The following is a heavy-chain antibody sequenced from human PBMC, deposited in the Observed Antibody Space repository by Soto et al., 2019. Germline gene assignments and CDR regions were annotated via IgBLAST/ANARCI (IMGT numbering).Heavy chain of an antibody. CDR3: ARHSHEDHGDPNWFDP. J-gene: IGHJ5*02. CDR1: GASISSNSYY. D-gene: IGHD4-17*01. CDR2: IYYTGNT. V-gene: IGHV4-39*01. Sequence: QVQLQESGPGLVKPSETLSLTCTVSGASISSNSYYWGWIRQPPGKGLEWIGSIYYTGNTFYNPSLKSRVTFSVDTSENQFSLRLFSVTAADTAVYYCARHSHEDHGDPNWFDPWGQGTLVTVSS.